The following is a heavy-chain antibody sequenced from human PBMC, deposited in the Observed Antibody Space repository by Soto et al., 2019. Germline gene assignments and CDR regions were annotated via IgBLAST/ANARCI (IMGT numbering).Heavy chain of an antibody. D-gene: IGHD3-10*01. J-gene: IGHJ6*02. CDR2: ISSSSSYI. Sequence: GGSLRLSCAAFGFTFSSYSMNWVRQAPGKGLEWVSSISSSSSYIYYADSVKGRFTISRDNAKNSLYLQMNSLRAEDTAVYYCARELGLGELFQGDYYYGMDVWGQGTTVTVSS. CDR3: ARELGLGELFQGDYYYGMDV. CDR1: GFTFSSYS. V-gene: IGHV3-21*01.